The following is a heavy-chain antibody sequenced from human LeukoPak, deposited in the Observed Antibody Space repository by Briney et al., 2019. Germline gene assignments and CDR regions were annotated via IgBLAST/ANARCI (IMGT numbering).Heavy chain of an antibody. CDR1: GFTFSVYW. Sequence: PGGSLRLSCAASGFTFSVYWMSWVRQASGKGLEWVANIKQDGSEKYYADSVKGRFTISRDNSKNTLYLQMNSLRAEDTAVYYCARDPLWFGEKAFDIWGQGTMVTVSS. D-gene: IGHD3-10*01. CDR3: ARDPLWFGEKAFDI. V-gene: IGHV3-7*01. CDR2: IKQDGSEK. J-gene: IGHJ3*02.